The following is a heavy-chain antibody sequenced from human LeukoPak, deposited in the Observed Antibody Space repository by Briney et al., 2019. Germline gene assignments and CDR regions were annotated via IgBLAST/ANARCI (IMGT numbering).Heavy chain of an antibody. Sequence: PSETLSLTCTVSGGSISSYYWSWIRQPAGKGLEWIGRIYTSGSTNYNPSLTSRVTMSVDTSKNQFSLKLSSVTAADTAVYYCAGDGIVVGSRWFDPWGQGTLVTVSS. CDR1: GGSISSYY. CDR2: IYTSGST. V-gene: IGHV4-4*07. CDR3: AGDGIVVGSRWFDP. J-gene: IGHJ5*02. D-gene: IGHD3-22*01.